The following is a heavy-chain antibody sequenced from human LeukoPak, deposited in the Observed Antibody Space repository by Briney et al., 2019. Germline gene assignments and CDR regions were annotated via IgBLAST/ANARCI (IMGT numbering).Heavy chain of an antibody. D-gene: IGHD4-11*01. CDR1: GYTFTSYD. J-gene: IGHJ6*03. Sequence: ASVTVSCKASGYTFTSYDINWVRQATGQGLEWMGWMNPNSGNTGYAQKFQGRVTMTRNTSISTAYMELSSLRSEDTAVYYCARPYSNYDYYYYYMDVWGKGTTLTAS. CDR3: ARPYSNYDYYYYYMDV. V-gene: IGHV1-8*01. CDR2: MNPNSGNT.